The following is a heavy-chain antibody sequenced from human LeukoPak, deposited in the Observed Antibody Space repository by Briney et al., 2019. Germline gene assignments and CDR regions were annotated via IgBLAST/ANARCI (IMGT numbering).Heavy chain of an antibody. Sequence: PSETLSLTCTVSGGSISSYYWRWIRQPPGKGLEWFGYIYYSGSTNYNPSLTSRVTISVDTSMNQLSLKLSSVTAADTAVYYCARFGMLQRAFDIWGQGTMVTVSS. CDR1: GGSISSYY. D-gene: IGHD5-24*01. CDR3: ARFGMLQRAFDI. J-gene: IGHJ3*02. CDR2: IYYSGST. V-gene: IGHV4-59*01.